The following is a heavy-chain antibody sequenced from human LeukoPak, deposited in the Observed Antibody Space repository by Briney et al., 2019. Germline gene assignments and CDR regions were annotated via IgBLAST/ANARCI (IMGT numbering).Heavy chain of an antibody. Sequence: PSETLSLTCTVSGGSISSYHWSWIRQPLGKGLEWIGNIYYSGITNYNPSLKSRVTISVDTSKNQFSLKLSSVTAADTAVYFCARDPLYRDMDVWGQGTTVTVSS. D-gene: IGHD1-26*01. J-gene: IGHJ6*02. CDR1: GGSISSYH. CDR2: IYYSGIT. CDR3: ARDPLYRDMDV. V-gene: IGHV4-59*01.